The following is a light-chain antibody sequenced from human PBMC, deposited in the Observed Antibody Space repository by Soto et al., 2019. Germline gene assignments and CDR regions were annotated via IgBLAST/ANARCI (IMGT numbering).Light chain of an antibody. CDR1: SSDVGNYDY. V-gene: IGLV2-14*03. J-gene: IGLJ1*01. CDR3: TSYTPSSTYV. Sequence: QSALTQPASVSGSPGQSITISCTGTSSDVGNYDYVSWYQQYPGKAPKLMIYAVSRRPSGVSNRFSGSKSGKTDSLTISGLQAEDEADYYCTSYTPSSTYVFGTGTKVTVL. CDR2: AVS.